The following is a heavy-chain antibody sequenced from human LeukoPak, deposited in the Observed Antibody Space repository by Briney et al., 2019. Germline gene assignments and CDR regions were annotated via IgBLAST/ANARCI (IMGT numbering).Heavy chain of an antibody. V-gene: IGHV1-69*04. CDR2: IIPILGIA. CDR3: AREEHDFWSGYEN. Sequence: GASVKVSCKASGYTFTGYYMHWVRQAPGQGLEWMGRIIPILGIANYAQKFQGRVTITADKSTSTAYMELSSLRSEDTAVYYCAREEHDFWSGYENWGQGTLVTVSS. D-gene: IGHD3-3*01. CDR1: GYTFTGYY. J-gene: IGHJ4*02.